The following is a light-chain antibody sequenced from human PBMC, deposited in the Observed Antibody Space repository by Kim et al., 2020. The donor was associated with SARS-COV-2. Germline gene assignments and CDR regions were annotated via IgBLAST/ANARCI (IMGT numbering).Light chain of an antibody. CDR2: RDN. CDR3: QAWDSSTWV. V-gene: IGLV3-1*01. CDR1: KLGDKY. Sequence: VSPGQTASITCSGDKLGDKYACWYQQKPGQSPVLVIYRDNQRPSGIPERFSGSNSGNTATLTISGTQAMDEADYYCQAWDSSTWVFGGGTQLTVL. J-gene: IGLJ3*02.